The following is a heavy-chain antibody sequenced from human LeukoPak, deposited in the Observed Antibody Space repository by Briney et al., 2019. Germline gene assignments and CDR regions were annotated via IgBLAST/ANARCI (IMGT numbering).Heavy chain of an antibody. Sequence: PGRSLRLSCAASGFTFSSYGMHWVRQAPGKGLEWVAVIWYDGSNKYYADSVKGRFTISRDNSKNTLYLQMNSLRAEVTAVYYCAREGGSSWYLDYWGQGTLVTVSS. CDR1: GFTFSSYG. CDR2: IWYDGSNK. V-gene: IGHV3-33*01. D-gene: IGHD6-13*01. J-gene: IGHJ4*02. CDR3: AREGGSSWYLDY.